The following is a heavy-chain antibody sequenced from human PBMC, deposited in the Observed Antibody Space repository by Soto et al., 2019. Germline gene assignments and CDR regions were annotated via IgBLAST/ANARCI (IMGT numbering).Heavy chain of an antibody. V-gene: IGHV1-18*01. CDR2: ISAYNGNT. Sequence: ASVKVSCKASGYTFTSYGISWVRQAPGQGLEWMGWISAYNGNTNYAQKLQGRVTMTTDTSTSTAYMELRSLRSDDTGGEYGAREDGLQQMVPTREDGMEVWGQGTTVTVSS. CDR3: AREDGLQQMVPTREDGMEV. J-gene: IGHJ6*02. D-gene: IGHD6-13*01. CDR1: GYTFTSYG.